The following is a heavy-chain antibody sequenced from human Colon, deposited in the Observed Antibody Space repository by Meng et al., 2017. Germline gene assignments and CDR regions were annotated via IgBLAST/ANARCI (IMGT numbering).Heavy chain of an antibody. V-gene: IGHV1-3*04. Sequence: QVQLVQSGAEVKKPGASLKVSCKASGYSFTTYSMHWVRQAPGQGLEWMEWINTANGNAVYSETFQGRLTITRAASGSKVNMELSSLGSEETAVYYCATDFSPRGDYWGQGTLVTVSS. CDR3: ATDFSPRGDY. CDR1: GYSFTTYS. J-gene: IGHJ4*02. D-gene: IGHD3-3*01. CDR2: INTANGNA.